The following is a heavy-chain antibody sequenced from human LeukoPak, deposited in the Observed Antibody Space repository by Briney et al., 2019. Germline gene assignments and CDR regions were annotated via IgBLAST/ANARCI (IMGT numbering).Heavy chain of an antibody. D-gene: IGHD6-13*01. CDR2: INHSGST. CDR3: ASVKRVAAAGINFDY. CDR1: GGSFSGYY. V-gene: IGHV4-34*01. J-gene: IGHJ4*02. Sequence: SETLSLTCAVYGGSFSGYYWSWIRQPPGKGLEWIGEINHSGSTNYNPSLKSRVTISVDTSKNQFSLKLSSVTAADTAVYYCASVKRVAAAGINFDYWGQGTLVTVPS.